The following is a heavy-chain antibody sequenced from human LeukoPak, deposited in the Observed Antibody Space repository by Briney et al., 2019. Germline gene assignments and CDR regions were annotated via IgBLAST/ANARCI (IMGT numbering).Heavy chain of an antibody. CDR2: NDFSGST. Sequence: SHTLSLTCTVWGGSISSYYWSWIRQPPAKGLEWIGDNDFSGSTNYNPSLKSRLTISVAASKNQFSLKLSSVTAADTAVYYCVRRRDGYIDNWGQGNLLTVSS. CDR1: GGSISSYY. D-gene: IGHD5-24*01. V-gene: IGHV4-59*08. J-gene: IGHJ4*02. CDR3: VRRRDGYIDN.